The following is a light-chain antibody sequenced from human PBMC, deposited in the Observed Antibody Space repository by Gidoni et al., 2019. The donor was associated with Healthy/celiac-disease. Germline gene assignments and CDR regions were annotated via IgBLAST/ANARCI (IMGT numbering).Light chain of an antibody. CDR3: QQSYNTLRT. CDR1: QIISSY. J-gene: IGKJ3*01. Sequence: DIQLTQSPPSLSASVGDRVTITCRASQIISSYLSWHQQKRGKPPKLLIYAATSLQSGVPSRFSGSGSRTVFTLTISSLQPEDFATYYCQQSYNTLRTFGPGTKVEIK. CDR2: AAT. V-gene: IGKV1-39*01.